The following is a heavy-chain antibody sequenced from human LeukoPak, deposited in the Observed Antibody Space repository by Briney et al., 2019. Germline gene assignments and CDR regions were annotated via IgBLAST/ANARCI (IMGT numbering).Heavy chain of an antibody. Sequence: ASVKVSCKASGYTFTCYDINWVRQATGQGLEWMGWMNPNSGNTGYAQKFQGRVTMTRNTSISTAYMELSSLRSEDTAVYYCARSHYYGSGSYSIYYYYYGMDVWGQGTTVTVSS. J-gene: IGHJ6*02. CDR3: ARSHYYGSGSYSIYYYYYGMDV. V-gene: IGHV1-8*01. D-gene: IGHD3-10*01. CDR1: GYTFTCYD. CDR2: MNPNSGNT.